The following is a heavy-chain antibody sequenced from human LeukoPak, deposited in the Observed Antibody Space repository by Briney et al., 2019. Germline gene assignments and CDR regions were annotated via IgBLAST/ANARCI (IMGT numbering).Heavy chain of an antibody. D-gene: IGHD6-19*01. CDR2: IYYSGST. Sequence: SETLSLTCTVSDGSISSYYWSWIRQPPGKGLEWIGYIYYSGSTHYNPSLKSRVTISVDTSKNQFSLKLSSVTAADTAVYYCARGTAVAGTDYWGQGTLVTVSS. V-gene: IGHV4-59*01. J-gene: IGHJ4*02. CDR1: DGSISSYY. CDR3: ARGTAVAGTDY.